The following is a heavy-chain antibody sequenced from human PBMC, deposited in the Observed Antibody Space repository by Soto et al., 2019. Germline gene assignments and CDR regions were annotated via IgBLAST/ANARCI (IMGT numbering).Heavy chain of an antibody. V-gene: IGHV3-21*01. Sequence: GGSLRLSCAASGFTFSSYSMNWVRQAPGKGLEWVSSISSSSSYIYYADSVKGRFTISRDNAKNSLYLQMNSLRAEDTAVYYCARVLGELRFYYYYGMDVGGQGTTVTVSS. CDR3: ARVLGELRFYYYYGMDV. CDR1: GFTFSSYS. CDR2: ISSSSSYI. D-gene: IGHD3-10*01. J-gene: IGHJ6*02.